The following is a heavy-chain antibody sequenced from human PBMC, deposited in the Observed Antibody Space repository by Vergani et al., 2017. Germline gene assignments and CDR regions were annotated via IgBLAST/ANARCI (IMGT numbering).Heavy chain of an antibody. CDR2: INHSGST. CDR1: GGSFSGYY. D-gene: IGHD3-10*01. J-gene: IGHJ5*02. CDR3: ARGRWDYYGSGSQTTPRGRFDP. V-gene: IGHV4-34*01. Sequence: QVQLQQWGAGLLKPSETLSLTCAVYGGSFSGYYWSWIRQPPGTGLEWIGEINHSGSTNYNPSLKSRVTISVDTSKNQFSLKLSSVTAADTAVYYCARGRWDYYGSGSQTTPRGRFDPWGQGTLVTVSS.